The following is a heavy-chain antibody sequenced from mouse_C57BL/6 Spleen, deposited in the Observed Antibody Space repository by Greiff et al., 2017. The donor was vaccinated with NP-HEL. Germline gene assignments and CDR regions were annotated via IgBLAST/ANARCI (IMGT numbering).Heavy chain of an antibody. D-gene: IGHD1-1*01. CDR1: GYAFSSSW. CDR2: LYPGDGDT. CDR3: ARWRDYYGSSYDWYFDV. J-gene: IGHJ1*03. V-gene: IGHV1-82*01. Sequence: VQLQQSGPELVKPGASVKISCKASGYAFSSSWMNWVKQRPGKGLEWIGRLYPGDGDTNYNGKFTGKATLTAAKSSSTAYMQHSSLTSEDSAVYFCARWRDYYGSSYDWYFDVWGTGTTVTVSS.